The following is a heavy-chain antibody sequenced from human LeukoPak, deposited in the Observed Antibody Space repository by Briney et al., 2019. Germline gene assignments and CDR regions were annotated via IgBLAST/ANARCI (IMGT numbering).Heavy chain of an antibody. J-gene: IGHJ4*02. CDR2: IYTSGST. Sequence: SETLSLTCTVSGGSISSYYWSWIRQPAGKGLEWIGRIYTSGSTNYNPSLKSRVTMSVATSKNQFSLKLSSVTAADTAVYHCARDLAGDYSSSWYYFEYWGQGTLVTVSS. V-gene: IGHV4-4*07. D-gene: IGHD6-13*01. CDR3: ARDLAGDYSSSWYYFEY. CDR1: GGSISSYY.